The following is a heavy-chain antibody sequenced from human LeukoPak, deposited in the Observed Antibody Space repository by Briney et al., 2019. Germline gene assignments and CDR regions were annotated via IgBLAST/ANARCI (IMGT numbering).Heavy chain of an antibody. CDR1: GFTVSSNY. CDR2: IYSGGST. CDR3: AREGDSSGYYPGY. J-gene: IGHJ4*02. V-gene: IGHV3-66*01. Sequence: PGGSLRLSCAASGFTVSSNYMSWVRQAPGKGLEWVSVIYSGGSTYYADSVKGRFTISRDNSKNTLYLQMNSLRAEDTAVYYCAREGDSSGYYPGYWGQGTLVTVSS. D-gene: IGHD3-22*01.